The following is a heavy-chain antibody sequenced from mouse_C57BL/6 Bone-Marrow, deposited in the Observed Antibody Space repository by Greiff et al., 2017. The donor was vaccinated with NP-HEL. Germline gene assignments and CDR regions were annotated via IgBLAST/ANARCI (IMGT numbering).Heavy chain of an antibody. CDR1: GYAFSSSW. CDR3: AREDSNYKIYYAMDY. D-gene: IGHD2-5*01. Sequence: VQLQESGPELVKPGASVKISCKASGYAFSSSWMNWVKQRPGKGLEWIGRIYPGDGDTNYNGKFKGKATLTADKSSSTAYMQLSSLTSEDSAVYFCAREDSNYKIYYAMDYWGQGTSVTVSS. CDR2: IYPGDGDT. J-gene: IGHJ4*01. V-gene: IGHV1-82*01.